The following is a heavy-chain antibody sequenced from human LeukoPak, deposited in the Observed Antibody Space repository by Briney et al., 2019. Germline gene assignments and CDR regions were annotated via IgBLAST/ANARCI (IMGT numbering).Heavy chain of an antibody. D-gene: IGHD3-22*01. V-gene: IGHV3-30*18. CDR2: ISYDGSNK. CDR1: GFTFSSYG. CDR3: AKDMGTYYYDSSGYLDY. Sequence: GGSLRLSCAASGFTFSSYGMHWVRQAPGKGLEWVAVISYDGSNKYYADSVKGRFTISRDNSKNTLYLQMNSLRAEDTAVYYCAKDMGTYYYDSSGYLDYWGQGTLVTVSS. J-gene: IGHJ4*02.